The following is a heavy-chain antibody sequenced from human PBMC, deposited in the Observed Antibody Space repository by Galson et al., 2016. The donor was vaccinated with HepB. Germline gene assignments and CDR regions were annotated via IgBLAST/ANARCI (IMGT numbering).Heavy chain of an antibody. CDR3: ARDEKRASYYFDS. CDR1: GDSVSSNTAA. Sequence: CAISGDSVSSNTAAWDWIRQSPSRGLEWLGRTYYRSRWYNDYAESVKGRITVTPDTSKNQFSLHLNSVTPEDTAVYYCARDEKRASYYFDSWGQGTLLTVSS. CDR2: TYYRSRWYN. V-gene: IGHV6-1*01. D-gene: IGHD6-25*01. J-gene: IGHJ4*02.